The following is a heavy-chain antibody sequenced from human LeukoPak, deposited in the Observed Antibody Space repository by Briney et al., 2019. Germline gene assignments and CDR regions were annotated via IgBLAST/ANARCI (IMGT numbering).Heavy chain of an antibody. CDR1: GFTFSGSA. CDR3: TSPAVVVAAH. V-gene: IGHV3-73*01. D-gene: IGHD2-15*01. CDR2: IRSKANSYAT. J-gene: IGHJ4*02. Sequence: GGSLRLSCAASGFTFSGSAMHWVRQASGKELEWVGRIRSKANSYATAYAASVKGRFTISRDDSKNTAYLQMNSLKTEDTAVYYCTSPAVVVAAHWGQGTLVTVSS.